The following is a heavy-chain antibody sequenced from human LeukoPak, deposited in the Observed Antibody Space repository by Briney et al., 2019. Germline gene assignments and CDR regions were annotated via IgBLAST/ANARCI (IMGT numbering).Heavy chain of an antibody. CDR2: IKSKTGGGTT. J-gene: IGHJ4*02. V-gene: IGHV3-15*05. D-gene: IGHD2-15*01. CDR1: GFTFSNAW. CDR3: TTDIVAVVADTGDY. Sequence: GGSLRLSWAASGFTFSNAWMSCVRQPPGKGLGWVGRIKSKTGGGTTDYAAPVKGRFTISRDDSTNTLYLQMNSLKTEDTAVYYCTTDIVAVVADTGDYWGQGTLVTVSS.